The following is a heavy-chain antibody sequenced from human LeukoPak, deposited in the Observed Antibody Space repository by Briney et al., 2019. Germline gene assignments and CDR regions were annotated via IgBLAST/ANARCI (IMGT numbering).Heavy chain of an antibody. V-gene: IGHV3-7*01. D-gene: IGHD2-15*01. CDR2: INQGGSDK. CDR3: ARTSRSSSIDD. J-gene: IGHJ4*02. Sequence: GESLRLSCAASGFTFSNYWMSWVRQAPRKGLEWEANINQGGSDKSYVDSVKGRFTISRDNAKNSLYLEMNSLRVEDTAMYYCARTSRSSSIDDWGQGTLVTVSS. CDR1: GFTFSNYW.